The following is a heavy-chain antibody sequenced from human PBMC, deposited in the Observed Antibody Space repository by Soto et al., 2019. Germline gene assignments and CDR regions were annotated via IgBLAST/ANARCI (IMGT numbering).Heavy chain of an antibody. CDR2: ISGSGKRT. CDR3: ATQGPYYYDSSGYWGYWYFDL. V-gene: IGHV3-23*01. Sequence: EVQLLASGGGLVQPGGSLRLSCAASGFTFRSYAMSWVRQAPGKGLEWVSVISGSGKRTHYADYVKGRFTISRDNSKNTLYLQMNSLSAEDTAVYYCATQGPYYYDSSGYWGYWYFDLWGRGTLVNVSS. CDR1: GFTFRSYA. D-gene: IGHD3-22*01. J-gene: IGHJ2*01.